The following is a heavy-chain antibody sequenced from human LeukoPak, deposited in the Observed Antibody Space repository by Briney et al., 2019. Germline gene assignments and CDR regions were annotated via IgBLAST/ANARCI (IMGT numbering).Heavy chain of an antibody. CDR3: ARDKGLPQAFDL. Sequence: PSETLSLTCTVSGGSISSFYWSWIRQPPGKGLEYIGYISYSGTTSYNPSLKSRVTISVDTSKNQFSLKLTSVTAADTAVYYCARDKGLPQAFDLWGQGTMVTLSS. CDR2: ISYSGTT. V-gene: IGHV4-59*01. J-gene: IGHJ3*01. D-gene: IGHD5/OR15-5a*01. CDR1: GGSISSFY.